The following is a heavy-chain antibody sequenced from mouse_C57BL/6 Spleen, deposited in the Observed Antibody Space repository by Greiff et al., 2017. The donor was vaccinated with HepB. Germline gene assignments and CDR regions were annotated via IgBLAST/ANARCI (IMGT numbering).Heavy chain of an antibody. CDR1: GYSITSGYY. J-gene: IGHJ2*01. D-gene: IGHD2-4*01. CDR2: ISYDGSN. CDR3: ARVDYDTLYYFDY. Sequence: EVKLMESGPGLVKPSQSLSLTCSVTGYSITSGYYWNWIRQFPGNKLEWMGYISYDGSNNYNPSLKNRISITRDTSKNQFFLKLNSVTTEDTATYYCARVDYDTLYYFDYWGQGTTLTVSS. V-gene: IGHV3-6*01.